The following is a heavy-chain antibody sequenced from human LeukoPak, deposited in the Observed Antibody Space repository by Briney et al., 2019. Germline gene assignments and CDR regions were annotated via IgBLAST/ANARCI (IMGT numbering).Heavy chain of an antibody. CDR2: INTDGTVT. V-gene: IGHV3-74*01. D-gene: IGHD6-19*01. J-gene: IGHJ4*02. CDR3: ATKQWLAPPPDS. Sequence: QSGGSLRLSCAASGFTFSKYWMLWVRQAPGEGLESVSRINTDGTVTTYADSVKGRFTVSRDNADNTMFLQMNSVRDEDTAVYYCATKQWLAPPPDSWGQGTPVTVSS. CDR1: GFTFSKYW.